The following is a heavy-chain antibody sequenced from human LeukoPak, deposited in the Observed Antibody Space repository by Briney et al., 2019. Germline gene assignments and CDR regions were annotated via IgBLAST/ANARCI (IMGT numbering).Heavy chain of an antibody. CDR1: GGPISSSSYY. V-gene: IGHV4-39*07. Sequence: PSETLSLTCTVSGGPISSSSYYWGWIRQPPGKGLEWIGSIYYSGSTYYNPSLKSRVTISVDTSKNQFSLKLSSVTAADTAVYYCARGPGGYYYDSSGYPWDWGQGTLVTVSS. CDR2: IYYSGST. D-gene: IGHD3-22*01. J-gene: IGHJ4*02. CDR3: ARGPGGYYYDSSGYPWD.